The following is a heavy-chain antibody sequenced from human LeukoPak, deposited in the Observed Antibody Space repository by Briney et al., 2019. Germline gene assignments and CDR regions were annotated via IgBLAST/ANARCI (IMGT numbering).Heavy chain of an antibody. CDR3: ARRGGSGRYYSIGY. Sequence: SQTLSLTCTVSGGSISSGGYYWSWIRQHPGKGLEWVGYIYYSGSTDYNPSLKSRVTISVDTSKNQFSLKLSSVTAADPAVYYCARRGGSGRYYSIGYWGQGTLVPVSS. V-gene: IGHV4-31*03. J-gene: IGHJ4*02. CDR1: GGSISSGGYY. CDR2: IYYSGST. D-gene: IGHD3-10*01.